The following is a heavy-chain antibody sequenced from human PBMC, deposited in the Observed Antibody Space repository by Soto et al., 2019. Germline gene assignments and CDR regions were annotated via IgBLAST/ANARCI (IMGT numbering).Heavy chain of an antibody. CDR2: ISGSGGST. V-gene: IGHV3-23*01. CDR3: AIPARQAYYYYGMDV. CDR1: GFTFSSYA. Sequence: EVQLLESGGGLVQPGWSLRLSCAASGFTFSSYAMTWVRQAPGKGLEWVSAISGSGGSTYYADSVKGRFTSSRDNSKNALNLQMNSLRAEDTAVYYCAIPARQAYYYYGMDVWGQGTTVTVSS. J-gene: IGHJ6*02.